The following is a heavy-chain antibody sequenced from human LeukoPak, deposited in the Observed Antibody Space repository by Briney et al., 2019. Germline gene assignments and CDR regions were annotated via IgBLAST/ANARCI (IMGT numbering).Heavy chain of an antibody. J-gene: IGHJ1*01. D-gene: IGHD6-19*01. CDR2: TNPNSGNT. Sequence: ASVKVSCKASGYTFSSYDINWVRQATGQGLEWMGWTNPNSGNTGYAQKFQGRLNMTRNTSIDTAYMELSSLRSDDTAVYYCARRVGSGWPVQHWGQGTLVTVSS. CDR3: ARRVGSGWPVQH. V-gene: IGHV1-8*01. CDR1: GYTFSSYD.